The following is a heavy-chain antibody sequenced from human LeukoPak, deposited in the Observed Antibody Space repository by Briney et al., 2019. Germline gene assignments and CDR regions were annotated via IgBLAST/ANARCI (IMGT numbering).Heavy chain of an antibody. Sequence: GASVKVSCKASGYTFTSYDINWVPQATGQGLEWMGWMNPNSGNTGYAQKSQGRVTITRNTSIRPAYMELTSLRSAPRAGHYFPRDTAWELLGDWGQGTLVTVSS. J-gene: IGHJ4*02. CDR1: GYTFTSYD. CDR3: PRDTAWELLGD. V-gene: IGHV1-8*03. D-gene: IGHD1-26*01. CDR2: MNPNSGNT.